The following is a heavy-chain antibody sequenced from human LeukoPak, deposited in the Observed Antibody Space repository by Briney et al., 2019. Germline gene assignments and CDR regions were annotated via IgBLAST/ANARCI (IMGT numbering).Heavy chain of an antibody. Sequence: GASVKVSCNASGYTFTSYGISWVRQAPGQGLEWMGWISAYNGNTNYAQKLQGRVTMTTDTSTSTAYMELRSLRSDDTAVYYCARVRNYYDSSGYPVHWFDPWGQGTLVTVSS. V-gene: IGHV1-18*01. CDR3: ARVRNYYDSSGYPVHWFDP. CDR1: GYTFTSYG. CDR2: ISAYNGNT. D-gene: IGHD3-22*01. J-gene: IGHJ5*02.